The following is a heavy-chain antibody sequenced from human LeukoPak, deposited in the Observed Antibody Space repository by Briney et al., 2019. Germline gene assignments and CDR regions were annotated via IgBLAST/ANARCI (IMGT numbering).Heavy chain of an antibody. D-gene: IGHD1-1*01. CDR3: ARVRGLRVQLDQYYFDY. CDR2: IYHSGST. CDR1: GYSISSGYY. Sequence: PSETLSLTCAVSGYSISSGYYWGWIRQPPGKGLEWIGNIYHSGSTYYNPSLKSRVTISVDTSKNQFSLKLSSVTAADTAVYYCARVRGLRVQLDQYYFDYWGQGTLVTVSS. V-gene: IGHV4-38-2*01. J-gene: IGHJ4*02.